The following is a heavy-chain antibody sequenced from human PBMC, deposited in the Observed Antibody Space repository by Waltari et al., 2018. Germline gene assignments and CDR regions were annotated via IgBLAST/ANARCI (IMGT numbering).Heavy chain of an antibody. V-gene: IGHV4-39*07. CDR2: IYYSGST. J-gene: IGHJ4*02. CDR1: GGSISSSSYY. Sequence: QLQLQESGPGLVKPSETLSLTCTVSGGSISSSSYYWGWIRQPPGKGLAWIGSIYYSGSTYYNPSLKSRVTISVDTSKNQFSLKLSSVTAADTAVYYCTTHLLGEDPARYAVGYCTGGVCYIEYWGQGTLVTVSS. CDR3: TTHLLGEDPARYAVGYCTGGVCYIEY. D-gene: IGHD2-8*02.